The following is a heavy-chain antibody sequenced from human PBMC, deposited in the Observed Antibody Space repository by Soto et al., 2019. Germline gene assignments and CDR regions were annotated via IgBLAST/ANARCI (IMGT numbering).Heavy chain of an antibody. D-gene: IGHD2-2*03. CDR2: ISRSGSDI. CDR3: ATVGYCSSTSCQTRYYYYGMDV. V-gene: IGHV3-11*01. J-gene: IGHJ6*02. Sequence: GGSLRLSCAASGFTFSDYSMNWVRQAPGKGLEWVSYISRSGSDIYYADSVKSRFTISRDNAKNSLFLQMNSLRAEDTAVYYCATVGYCSSTSCQTRYYYYGMDVWGQGTTVTVSS. CDR1: GFTFSDYS.